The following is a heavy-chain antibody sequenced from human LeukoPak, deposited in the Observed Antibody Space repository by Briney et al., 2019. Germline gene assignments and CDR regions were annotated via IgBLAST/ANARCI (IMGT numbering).Heavy chain of an antibody. CDR3: AHHYTYNRIVGAIFDY. D-gene: IGHD1-26*01. Sequence: ESGPTLVNPTQTLTLTCTFSGFSLSTSGVGVGWIRQPPGKALEWLALIYWDDDKRYSPSLKSRLTITKDTSKNQVVLTMTNMDPVDTATYYCAHHYTYNRIVGAIFDYWGQGTLVTVSS. V-gene: IGHV2-5*02. CDR1: GFSLSTSGVG. CDR2: IYWDDDK. J-gene: IGHJ4*02.